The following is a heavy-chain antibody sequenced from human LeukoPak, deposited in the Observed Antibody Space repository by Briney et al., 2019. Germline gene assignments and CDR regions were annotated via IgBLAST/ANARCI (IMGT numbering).Heavy chain of an antibody. J-gene: IGHJ4*02. D-gene: IGHD3-22*01. CDR3: ARGSRWGYDSSGYPDY. V-gene: IGHV1-2*02. Sequence: ASVKVSCKASGYTFTGYYMHWVRQAPGQGLEWMGWINPNSGGTNYAQKFQGRVTMTRDTSISTAYMELSRLRSDDTAVYYCARGSRWGYDSSGYPDYWGQGTLSPSPQ. CDR2: INPNSGGT. CDR1: GYTFTGYY.